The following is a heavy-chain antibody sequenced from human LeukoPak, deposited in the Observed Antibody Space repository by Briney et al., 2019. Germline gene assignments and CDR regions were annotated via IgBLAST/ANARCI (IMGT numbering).Heavy chain of an antibody. CDR3: ARALSWEYYYYMDV. D-gene: IGHD1-26*01. CDR1: GYTFTGYY. J-gene: IGHJ6*03. CDR2: INPNSGGT. V-gene: IGHV1-2*02. Sequence: GESLKISCKASGYTFTGYYMHWVRQAPGQGLEWMGWINPNSGGTNYAQKFQGRVTMTRDTSISTAYMELSRLRSDDTAVYYCARALSWEYYYYMDVWGKGTTVTVSS.